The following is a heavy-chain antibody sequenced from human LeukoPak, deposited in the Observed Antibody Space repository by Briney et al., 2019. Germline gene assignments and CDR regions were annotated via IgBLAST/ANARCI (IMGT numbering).Heavy chain of an antibody. Sequence: SETLSLTCGVSGYSISSGYYWSWIRQPAGKGLEWIGRIYTSGSTNYNPSLKSRVTISVDTSKNQFSLKLSSVTAADTAVYYCAREAQVGVIDYWGQGTLVTVSS. CDR1: GYSISSGYY. V-gene: IGHV4-61*02. J-gene: IGHJ4*02. D-gene: IGHD3-10*01. CDR3: AREAQVGVIDY. CDR2: IYTSGST.